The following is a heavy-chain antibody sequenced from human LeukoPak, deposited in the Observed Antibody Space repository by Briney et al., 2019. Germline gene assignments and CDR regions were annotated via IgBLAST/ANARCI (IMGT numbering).Heavy chain of an antibody. V-gene: IGHV1-46*01. CDR3: DV. J-gene: IGHJ6*04. CDR2: INPSDGRT. CDR1: GYTFTSYY. Sequence: ASVKVSCKASGYTFTSYYIHWVRQAPGQGFEWMAIINPSDGRTTYSQRFQGRVTMTSDTSTSTVYMELSSLRSEDTAVYYMDVWGKGTTVTVSS.